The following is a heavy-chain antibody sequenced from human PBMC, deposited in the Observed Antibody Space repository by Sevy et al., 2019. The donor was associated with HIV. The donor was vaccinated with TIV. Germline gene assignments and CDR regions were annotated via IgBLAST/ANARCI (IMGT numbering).Heavy chain of an antibody. CDR3: ARDFRFLYCSGGSCYSGPNDAFDI. Sequence: SVKVSCKASGGTFSSYAISWVRQPPGQGLEWMGGIIPIFGTANYAQKFQGRVTITADESTSTAYMELSSLRSEDTAVYYCARDFRFLYCSGGSCYSGPNDAFDIWGQGTMVTVSS. D-gene: IGHD2-15*01. CDR2: IIPIFGTA. CDR1: GGTFSSYA. J-gene: IGHJ3*02. V-gene: IGHV1-69*13.